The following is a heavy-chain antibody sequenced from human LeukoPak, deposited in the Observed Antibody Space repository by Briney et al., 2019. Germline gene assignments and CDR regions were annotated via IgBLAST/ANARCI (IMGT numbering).Heavy chain of an antibody. CDR2: IYYSGST. CDR3: ARHGMSGYYYTYFDY. J-gene: IGHJ4*02. V-gene: IGHV4-59*08. CDR1: GGSISSYY. D-gene: IGHD3-22*01. Sequence: SETLSLTCTVSGGSISSYYWSWIRQLPGKGLEWIGYIYYSGSTNYNPSLKSRVTISVDTPKNQFSLKLSSVTAADTAVYYCARHGMSGYYYTYFDYWGQGTLVTVSS.